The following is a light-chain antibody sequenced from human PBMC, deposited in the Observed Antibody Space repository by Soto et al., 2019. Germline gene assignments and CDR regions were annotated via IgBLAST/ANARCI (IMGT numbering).Light chain of an antibody. Sequence: QSALTQPASVSGSPGQSITISCTGTSSDVGGYNYVSWYQQHPGKAPKLMIYEVSNRPSGVSNRFSGSKSGNTASLTISGLQAEEEADYYCISYTSSSTLVFGTGTKVTVL. J-gene: IGLJ1*01. CDR1: SSDVGGYNY. CDR3: ISYTSSSTLV. CDR2: EVS. V-gene: IGLV2-14*01.